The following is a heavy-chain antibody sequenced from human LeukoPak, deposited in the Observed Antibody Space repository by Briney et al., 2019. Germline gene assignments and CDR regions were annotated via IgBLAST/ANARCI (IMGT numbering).Heavy chain of an antibody. CDR2: IYYSGST. Sequence: ETLSLTCTVSGGSISSSSYYWGWIRQPPGKGLEWIGSIYYSGSTYYNPSLKSRVTISVDTSKDQFSLKLSSVTAADTAVYYCARDLKYSGSYFGPFDPWGQGTLVTVSS. V-gene: IGHV4-39*07. D-gene: IGHD1-26*01. CDR1: GGSISSSSYY. CDR3: ARDLKYSGSYFGPFDP. J-gene: IGHJ5*02.